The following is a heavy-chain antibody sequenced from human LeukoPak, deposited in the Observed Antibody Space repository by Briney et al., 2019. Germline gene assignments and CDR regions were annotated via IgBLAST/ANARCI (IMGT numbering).Heavy chain of an antibody. CDR2: ISGSGGST. CDR3: ASGKYRYGDNWFDP. V-gene: IGHV3-53*05. Sequence: GGSLRLSCAASGLTVSSNYMSWVRQAPGKGLEWVSAISGSGGSTYYADSVKGRFTISRDNSKNTLYLQMNSLRAEDTAVYFCASGKYRYGDNWFDPWGQGTLVTVSS. D-gene: IGHD5-18*01. J-gene: IGHJ5*02. CDR1: GLTVSSNY.